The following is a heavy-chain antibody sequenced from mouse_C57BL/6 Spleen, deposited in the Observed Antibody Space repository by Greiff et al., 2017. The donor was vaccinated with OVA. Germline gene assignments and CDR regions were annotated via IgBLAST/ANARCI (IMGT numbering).Heavy chain of an antibody. D-gene: IGHD4-1*01. J-gene: IGHJ3*01. Sequence: EVKLQESGPGLVKPSQSLSLTCSVTGYSITSGYYWNWIRQLPGKKLEWMGYISYDGSNNYNPSLKNRISITRDTSKNQFFLKLNSVTTEDTATYYCAREPLSGSFAYWGQGTLVTVAA. CDR1: GYSITSGYY. V-gene: IGHV3-6*01. CDR3: AREPLSGSFAY. CDR2: ISYDGSN.